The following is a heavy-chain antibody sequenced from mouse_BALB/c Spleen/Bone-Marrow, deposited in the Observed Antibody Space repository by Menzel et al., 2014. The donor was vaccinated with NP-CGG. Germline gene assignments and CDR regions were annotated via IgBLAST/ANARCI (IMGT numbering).Heavy chain of an antibody. Sequence: EVKLQESGPALVKPGASMKISCKASGYSFTGYTMNWVRQSHGTKIEWIGLINPYNGDTYYNQRFKDKATLTVDKSSSTAYMELLSPTSEDSAVYYCVMGEDGFASWGQGTLVTVSA. CDR1: GYSFTGYT. CDR2: INPYNGDT. J-gene: IGHJ3*01. V-gene: IGHV1-37*01. D-gene: IGHD4-1*01. CDR3: VMGEDGFAS.